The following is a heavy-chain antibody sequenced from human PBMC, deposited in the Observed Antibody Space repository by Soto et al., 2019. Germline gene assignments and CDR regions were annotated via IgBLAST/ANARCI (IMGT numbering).Heavy chain of an antibody. CDR2: IYHSGST. J-gene: IGHJ4*02. D-gene: IGHD1-7*01. CDR3: AREAGTTGYYYFDY. Sequence: SETLSLTCAVSGGSISSGGYSWSWIRQPPGKGLEWIGCIYHSGSTYYNPSLKSRVTISVDRSKNQFSLKLSSVTAADTAVYYCAREAGTTGYYYFDYWGQGTLVTVSS. CDR1: GGSISSGGYS. V-gene: IGHV4-30-2*01.